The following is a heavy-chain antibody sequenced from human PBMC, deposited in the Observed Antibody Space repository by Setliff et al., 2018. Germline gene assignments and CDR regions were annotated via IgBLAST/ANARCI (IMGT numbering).Heavy chain of an antibody. CDR3: ARRGERFCNGLDP. J-gene: IGHJ5*02. V-gene: IGHV5-51*01. D-gene: IGHD2-21*01. Sequence: GESLKISCKGSGYSFTDYWITWVRQTPGKGLEWMGTIYPGNADTRYSPSFQGQVTISPDTSINTAFLQWNNLKASDTAVYYCARRGERFCNGLDPWGQGTLVTVSS. CDR1: GYSFTDYW. CDR2: IYPGNADT.